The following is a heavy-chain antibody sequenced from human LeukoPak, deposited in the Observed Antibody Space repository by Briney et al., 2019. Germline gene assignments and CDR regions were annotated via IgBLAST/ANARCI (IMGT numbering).Heavy chain of an antibody. J-gene: IGHJ4*02. Sequence: PGGSLRLSCAASGFTFSSYSMHWVRQAPGKGLEYVSHMSPNGDNTYYADSVKGRFTISRDNSKNTLYLQMASLRGEDTAVYYCARTPIAARHFDYWGQGTLVTVSS. CDR2: MSPNGDNT. CDR1: GFTFSSYS. V-gene: IGHV3-64*02. CDR3: ARTPIAARHFDY. D-gene: IGHD6-6*01.